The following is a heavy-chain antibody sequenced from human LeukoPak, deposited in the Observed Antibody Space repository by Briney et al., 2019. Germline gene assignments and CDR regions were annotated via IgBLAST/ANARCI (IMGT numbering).Heavy chain of an antibody. CDR2: IYYSGST. J-gene: IGHJ4*02. D-gene: IGHD4-17*01. Sequence: SETLSLTCTVSGGSISSHYWRWIRQPPGKGLEWIGYIYYSGSTNYNPSLKSRVTISVDTSKNQFSLKLSSVTAADTAVYYCARVRGDYGDFLHFDYWGQGTLVTVSS. V-gene: IGHV4-59*11. CDR1: GGSISSHY. CDR3: ARVRGDYGDFLHFDY.